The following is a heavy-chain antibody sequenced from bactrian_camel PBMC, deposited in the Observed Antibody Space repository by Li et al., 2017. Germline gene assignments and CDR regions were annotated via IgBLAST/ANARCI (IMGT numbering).Heavy chain of an antibody. CDR2: ISGGGST. CDR3: ARRVDYSGYHHPSP. CDR1: GFTLSSYS. D-gene: IGHD2*01. V-gene: IGHV3S1*01. Sequence: HVQLVESGGGSVDAGGSLRLSCAASGFTLSSYSMTWVRQAPGKGLEWVSVISGGGSTYYADSVKGRFTISRDNAKNLPYLQMNSLKIEDTAMYYCARRVDYSGYHHPSPWGQGTQVTVS. J-gene: IGHJ6*01.